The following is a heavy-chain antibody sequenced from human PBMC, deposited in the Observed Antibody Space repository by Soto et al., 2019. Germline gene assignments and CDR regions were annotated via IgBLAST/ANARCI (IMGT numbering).Heavy chain of an antibody. D-gene: IGHD5-18*01. J-gene: IGHJ2*01. CDR2: ISSSGSTI. CDR3: ARDVKGGQLWLRNWYFDL. Sequence: LSLTCAASGFTFSDYYMSWIRQAPGKGLEWVSYISSSGSTIYYADSVKGRFTISRDNAKNSLYLQMNSLRAEDTAVYYCARDVKGGQLWLRNWYFDLWGRGTLVTVSS. V-gene: IGHV3-11*01. CDR1: GFTFSDYY.